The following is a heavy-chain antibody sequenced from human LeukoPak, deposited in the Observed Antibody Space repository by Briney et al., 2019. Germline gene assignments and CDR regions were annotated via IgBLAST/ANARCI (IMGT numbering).Heavy chain of an antibody. CDR1: GFTFRSYV. V-gene: IGHV3-23*01. J-gene: IGHJ4*02. CDR3: AKGSADSRPYYFDY. D-gene: IGHD6-13*01. Sequence: GGSLRLSCAASGFTFRSYVMSWIRQAPGKGLEWVSAISDSGGSTYYADSVKGRFTTSRDNSKNTLYLKMNSLRAEDTAVDYCAKGSADSRPYYFDYWGQGTLVTVSS. CDR2: ISDSGGST.